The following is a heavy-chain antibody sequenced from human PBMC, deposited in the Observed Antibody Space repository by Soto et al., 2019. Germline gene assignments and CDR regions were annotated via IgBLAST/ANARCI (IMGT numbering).Heavy chain of an antibody. CDR2: IHSGGGT. V-gene: IGHV3-53*01. CDR1: GFTVSTNY. CDR3: AKRLGSGWYARYFDN. D-gene: IGHD6-13*01. Sequence: PGGSLRLSCAASGFTVSTNYMTWVRQAPGEGLEWVSIIHSGGGTFYADSVRGRFTISRDNSKDILDLQMNNLRAEDTAVYYCAKRLGSGWYARYFDNWGQGTLGTVSS. J-gene: IGHJ4*02.